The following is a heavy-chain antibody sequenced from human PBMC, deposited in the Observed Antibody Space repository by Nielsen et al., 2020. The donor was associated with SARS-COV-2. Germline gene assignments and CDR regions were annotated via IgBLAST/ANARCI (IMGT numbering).Heavy chain of an antibody. J-gene: IGHJ4*02. CDR1: GFTFSSYG. Sequence: GSLKISCAASGFTFSSYGMHWVRQAPGKGLEWVAVIWYDGSNKYYADSVKGRFTISRDNSKNTLFLQMDSLTADDTAVYFCARLSNFWSGYNDYWGQGTLVIVSS. V-gene: IGHV3-33*01. CDR2: IWYDGSNK. D-gene: IGHD3-3*01. CDR3: ARLSNFWSGYNDY.